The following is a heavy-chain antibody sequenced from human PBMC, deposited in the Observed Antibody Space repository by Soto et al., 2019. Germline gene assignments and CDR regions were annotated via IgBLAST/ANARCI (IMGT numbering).Heavy chain of an antibody. CDR3: AKDRIAAAGSYYFDY. D-gene: IGHD6-13*01. J-gene: IGHJ4*02. V-gene: IGHV3-30*18. CDR1: GFTFSSYG. Sequence: GGSLRLSCAASGFTFSSYGMHWVRQAPGKGLEWVAVISYDGSNKYYADSVKGRFTISRDNSKNTLYLQMNSLRAEETAVYYCAKDRIAAAGSYYFDYWGQGTLVTVSS. CDR2: ISYDGSNK.